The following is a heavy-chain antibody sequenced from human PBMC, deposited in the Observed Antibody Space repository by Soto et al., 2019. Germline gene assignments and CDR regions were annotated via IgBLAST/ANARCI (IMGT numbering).Heavy chain of an antibody. CDR2: VYHTGDT. J-gene: IGHJ5*02. D-gene: IGHD2-21*02. CDR1: GGTFASSHW. Sequence: ETLSLTWGFSGGTFASSHWWSCVRQSPGGGLEWIGNVYHTGDTNFNPSLQSRVTISVDKSNNQFSLRLNSLTAADTAVYFCAREIVTAGGNNYFDPWGPGTMVTVSS. V-gene: IGHV4-4*01. CDR3: AREIVTAGGNNYFDP.